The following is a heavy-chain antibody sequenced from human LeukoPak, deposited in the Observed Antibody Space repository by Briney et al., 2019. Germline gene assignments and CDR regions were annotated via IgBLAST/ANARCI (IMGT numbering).Heavy chain of an antibody. Sequence: GGSLRLSRAASGFTFSSYAMSWVRQAPGKGLEWVSAISGSGGSTYYADSVKGRFTISRDNSENTLYLQMNSLRAEDTAVYYCAKLGWELLTPAGYFDYWGQGTLVTVSS. D-gene: IGHD1-26*01. CDR1: GFTFSSYA. V-gene: IGHV3-23*01. J-gene: IGHJ4*02. CDR3: AKLGWELLTPAGYFDY. CDR2: ISGSGGST.